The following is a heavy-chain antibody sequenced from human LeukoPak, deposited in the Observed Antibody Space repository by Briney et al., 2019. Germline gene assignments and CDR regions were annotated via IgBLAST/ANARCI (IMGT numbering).Heavy chain of an antibody. CDR1: GGSIGRCSYY. CDR2: IYYSGST. Sequence: SETLSLTCTVSGGSIGRCSYYWGWIRQPPGKGLEWIGSIYYSGSTYYNPSLKSRVTISVDTSKNQFSLKLSSVTAADTAVYYCARQEVYCSSTSCYARGYSYGTFFAYWGQGNLVTVSS. J-gene: IGHJ4*02. CDR3: ARQEVYCSSTSCYARGYSYGTFFAY. V-gene: IGHV4-39*01. D-gene: IGHD2-2*01.